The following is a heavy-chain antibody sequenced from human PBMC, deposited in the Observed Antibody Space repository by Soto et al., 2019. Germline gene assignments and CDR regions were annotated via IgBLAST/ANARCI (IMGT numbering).Heavy chain of an antibody. CDR1: GDSVSSNSAA. V-gene: IGHV6-1*01. CDR3: ARDETSITLYYYGMDV. Sequence: SQTLSLTCVISGDSVSSNSAAWNWIRQSPSRGLEWLGRTYYRSKWYNDYAVSVKSRITINPDTSKNQFSLQLNSVTPEDTAVYYCARDETSITLYYYGMDVWGQGTTVTVSS. J-gene: IGHJ6*02. D-gene: IGHD1-20*01. CDR2: TYYRSKWYN.